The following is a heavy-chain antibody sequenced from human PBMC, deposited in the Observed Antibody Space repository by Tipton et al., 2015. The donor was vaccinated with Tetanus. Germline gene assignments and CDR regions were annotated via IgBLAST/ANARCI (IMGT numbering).Heavy chain of an antibody. J-gene: IGHJ6*02. D-gene: IGHD1-26*01. CDR1: GGSLSTFY. CDR2: IYSSGST. CDR3: ARDFRERSGTYFSYYYTMDV. Sequence: LRLSCTVSGGSLSTFYWNWIRQPAGKGLEWIGRIYSSGSTNYNPSLKSRVTMSIDTSKNQFSRELTSVTAADTAVYYCARDFRERSGTYFSYYYTMDVWGQGTTVTVSS. V-gene: IGHV4-4*07.